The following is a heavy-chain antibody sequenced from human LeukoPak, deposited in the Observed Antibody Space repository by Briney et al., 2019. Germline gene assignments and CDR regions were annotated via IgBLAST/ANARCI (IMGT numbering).Heavy chain of an antibody. Sequence: GGSLRLSCAASGFTFSSYAMSWVRQAPGKGLEWVSAISATASNTYYADSVKGRFTISRDNSKSTLYLQMNSLRVDDTAVYYCAKDWYNSLNYFDYWGQGSLVTVSS. CDR2: ISATASNT. V-gene: IGHV3-23*01. J-gene: IGHJ4*02. CDR1: GFTFSSYA. CDR3: AKDWYNSLNYFDY. D-gene: IGHD1-1*01.